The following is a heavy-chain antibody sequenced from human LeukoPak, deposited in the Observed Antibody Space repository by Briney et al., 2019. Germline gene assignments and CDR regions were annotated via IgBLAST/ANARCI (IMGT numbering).Heavy chain of an antibody. Sequence: GGSLRLSCAASGFSFRTYGMHWVRQAPGKGLEWVAVISYDGSNKYYADSVKGRFTISRDNSKNTLYLQMNSLRAEDTALYYCAKDTWQFAPDYYYYMDVWGKGTTVTVSS. CDR3: AKDTWQFAPDYYYYMDV. CDR1: GFSFRTYG. CDR2: ISYDGSNK. J-gene: IGHJ6*03. V-gene: IGHV3-30*18. D-gene: IGHD2-21*01.